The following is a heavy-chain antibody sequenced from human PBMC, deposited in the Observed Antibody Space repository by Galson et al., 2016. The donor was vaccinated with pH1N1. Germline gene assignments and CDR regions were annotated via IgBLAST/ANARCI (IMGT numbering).Heavy chain of an antibody. CDR2: IKKDGSET. D-gene: IGHD3-22*01. V-gene: IGHV3-7*01. CDR3: ARAKGSRSAY. CDR1: GFTFSNYC. Sequence: SLRLSCAASGFTFSNYCMHWVRQVPGKGLEWVADIKKDGSETYYVDSVSGRFTISRDNAKNSLYLQMNSLRDEDTALYYWARAKGSRSAYWGQGTLVTVSS. J-gene: IGHJ4*02.